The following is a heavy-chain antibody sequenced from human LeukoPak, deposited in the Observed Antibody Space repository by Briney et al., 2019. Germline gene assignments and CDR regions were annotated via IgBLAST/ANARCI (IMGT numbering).Heavy chain of an antibody. V-gene: IGHV3-30*18. CDR2: ISYDGSSK. J-gene: IGHJ4*02. CDR3: AKDAGSGREPYDY. D-gene: IGHD6-19*01. Sequence: GGSLRLSCAASGFTFSSYGMHWVRQAPGKGLEWVAVISYDGSSKYYADSVKGRFTISRDNSKNTLYLQMNSLRAEDTAVYYCAKDAGSGREPYDYWGQGTLVTVSS. CDR1: GFTFSSYG.